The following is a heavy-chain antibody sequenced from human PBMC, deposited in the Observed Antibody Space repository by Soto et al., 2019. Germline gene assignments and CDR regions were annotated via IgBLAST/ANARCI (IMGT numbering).Heavy chain of an antibody. Sequence: PGWSLRVSCAASVFTCISYAMSWVRQAPGKGLEWVSAISGSGGSTYYADSVKGRFTISRDNSKNTLYLQMNSLRAEDTAVYYCAKARVTMVRGVIITATDYWGQGTLVTVSS. V-gene: IGHV3-23*01. CDR3: AKARVTMVRGVIITATDY. D-gene: IGHD3-10*01. CDR1: VFTCISYA. J-gene: IGHJ4*02. CDR2: ISGSGGST.